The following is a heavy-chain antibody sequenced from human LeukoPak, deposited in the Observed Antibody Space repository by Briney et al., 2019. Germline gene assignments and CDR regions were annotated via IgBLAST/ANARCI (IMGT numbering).Heavy chain of an antibody. CDR2: ISFDGNNK. CDR1: GFTFSTYA. J-gene: IGHJ4*02. V-gene: IGHV3-30*04. Sequence: GGSLRLSCAASGFTFSTYAMHWGRQAPGKGLEWVTVISFDGNNKNYADSVKGRFTISRDSSKNTLYLQLNSLRAEDTAVYYCARSPGLVGANYFDYWGQGTLVTVSS. CDR3: ARSPGLVGANYFDY. D-gene: IGHD1-26*01.